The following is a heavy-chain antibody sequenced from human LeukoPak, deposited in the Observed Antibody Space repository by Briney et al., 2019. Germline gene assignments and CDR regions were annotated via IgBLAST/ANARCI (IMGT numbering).Heavy chain of an antibody. J-gene: IGHJ4*02. V-gene: IGHV4-59*01. CDR1: GGSISSYL. CDR3: ARVLLRYSFDY. Sequence: PSETLSLTCTVSGGSISSYLWSWIRQPPGKGLEWIGYIYYSGSTNYNPSLKSRVTISVDTSKNQFSLKLTPVTAADTAVYYCARVLLRYSFDYWGQGTLVTVSS. CDR2: IYYSGST.